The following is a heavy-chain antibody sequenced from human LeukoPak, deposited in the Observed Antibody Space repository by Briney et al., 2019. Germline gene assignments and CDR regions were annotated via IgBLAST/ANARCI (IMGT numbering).Heavy chain of an antibody. CDR1: GGSITYYY. Sequence: SETLSLTCAVSGGSITYYYWNWIRQPPGKGLEWIGRIYTSGSTIYNPSLKSRVTISIDTSKNQFSLKLSSVTAADTAVYYCAREGGSSWQSYDYWGQGALVTVSS. V-gene: IGHV4-4*08. CDR3: AREGGSSWQSYDY. CDR2: IYTSGST. J-gene: IGHJ4*02. D-gene: IGHD6-13*01.